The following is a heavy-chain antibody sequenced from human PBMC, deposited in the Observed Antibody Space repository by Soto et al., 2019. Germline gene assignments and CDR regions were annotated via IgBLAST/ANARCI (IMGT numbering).Heavy chain of an antibody. CDR1: GGSISSGDYY. V-gene: IGHV4-30-4*01. CDR3: SRDRGDPSERHYYGMDV. Sequence: PSETLSLTCTVSGGSISSGDYYWSWIRQPPGKGLEWIGYIYYSGSTYYNPSLKIRVTISVDTSKNQFSLKLSSVTAADTAVYYCSRDRGDPSERHYYGMDVWGQGTTVTVS. CDR2: IYYSGST. D-gene: IGHD1-26*01. J-gene: IGHJ6*02.